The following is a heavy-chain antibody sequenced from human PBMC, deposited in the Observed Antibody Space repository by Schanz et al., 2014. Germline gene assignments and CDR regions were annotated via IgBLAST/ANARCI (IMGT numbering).Heavy chain of an antibody. CDR1: GFSVGNKY. J-gene: IGHJ4*02. CDR2: IYIGGNT. V-gene: IGHV3-66*01. CDR3: ARGGPAYYFDD. Sequence: EVQLVESGGGLVQPGGSLRLSCAASGFSVGNKYMNWVRQAPGKGLEWVSFIYIGGNTYYADSEKGRFTISRDNSKNTVYIQMNSLRAEDTAVYYCARGGPAYYFDDWGQGTLVTVSS.